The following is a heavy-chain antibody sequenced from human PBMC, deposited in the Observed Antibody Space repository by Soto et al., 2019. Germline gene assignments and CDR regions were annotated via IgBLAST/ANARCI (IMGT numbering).Heavy chain of an antibody. J-gene: IGHJ2*01. D-gene: IGHD2-8*01. V-gene: IGHV4-30-4*01. CDR2: IFDSGST. Sequence: QVQLQESGPGLVKPSETLSLTCTVSGGSISGGVHSWSWIRQPPGKRLEWIGHIFDSGSTYYNPSLKSRLTISVDTSKNQFSLRLSSVTAADTAVYYCAREIMPLTNDWYFDLWGRGTLVTVSS. CDR3: AREIMPLTNDWYFDL. CDR1: GGSISGGVHS.